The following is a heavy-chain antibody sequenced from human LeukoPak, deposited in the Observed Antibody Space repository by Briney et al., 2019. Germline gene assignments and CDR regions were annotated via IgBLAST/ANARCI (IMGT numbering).Heavy chain of an antibody. CDR1: GGSISNSGYY. Sequence: SETLSLTCTVSGGSISNSGYYWGWIRQPPGKGLEWIGNIYYSGNTYYNPSLKSRVTISVDTSKNQFSLKLSSVTAADTAVYYCARRGGYGEYLKGFDPWGQGTLVTVSS. J-gene: IGHJ5*02. V-gene: IGHV4-39*01. CDR2: IYYSGNT. D-gene: IGHD4-17*01. CDR3: ARRGGYGEYLKGFDP.